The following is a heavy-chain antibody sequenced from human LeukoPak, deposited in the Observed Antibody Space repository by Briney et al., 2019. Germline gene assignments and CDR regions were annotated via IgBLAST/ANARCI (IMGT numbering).Heavy chain of an antibody. D-gene: IGHD2-15*01. J-gene: IGHJ4*02. Sequence: ESLKISCEAPGYSFTSYWIGWVRQMPGKGLEWMGIIYPGDSNTKYSPSFQGQVTISADKSITTAYLQWSSLKASDTGMYYCAREYCSGGSCYPGVYWGQGTLVTVSS. V-gene: IGHV5-51*01. CDR1: GYSFTSYW. CDR2: IYPGDSNT. CDR3: AREYCSGGSCYPGVY.